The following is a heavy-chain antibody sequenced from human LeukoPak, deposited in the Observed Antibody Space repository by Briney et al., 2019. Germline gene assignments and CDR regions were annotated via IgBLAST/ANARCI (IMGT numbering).Heavy chain of an antibody. V-gene: IGHV3-21*01. Sequence: GGSLRLSCAASGFTFSSTWMSWVRQSPGKGLEWVASITSGSKYIFYADSVKGRFTISRDNAENSLFLQMNSLRAEDTGVYYCARDEETVAGLNGFDLWGQGTLVTVSS. D-gene: IGHD6-19*01. CDR2: ITSGSKYI. CDR1: GFTFSSTW. J-gene: IGHJ4*02. CDR3: ARDEETVAGLNGFDL.